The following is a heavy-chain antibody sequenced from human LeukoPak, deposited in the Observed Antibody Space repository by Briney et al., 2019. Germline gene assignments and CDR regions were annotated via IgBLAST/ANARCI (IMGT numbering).Heavy chain of an antibody. V-gene: IGHV3-23*01. Sequence: GSLRLSCSASGFTFSNHGLNLVRQAPGEGVEWVSGISPSGDITYYADSVKGRFTISRDNSKNTLYLGVISLTAEDTAVYYCAKDDAWLRFGEWSQGTLVTVSS. CDR2: ISPSGDIT. D-gene: IGHD3-10*01. J-gene: IGHJ4*02. CDR3: AKDDAWLRFGE. CDR1: GFTFSNHG.